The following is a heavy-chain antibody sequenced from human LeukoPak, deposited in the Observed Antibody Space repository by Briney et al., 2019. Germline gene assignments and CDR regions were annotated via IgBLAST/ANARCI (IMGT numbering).Heavy chain of an antibody. D-gene: IGHD2-8*02. CDR3: ARQAGGTYYCYY. J-gene: IGHJ4*02. Sequence: NPSETLSLTCTVSSVSISSYYWRWIRPPPGQGREGIGYVYYSESTNYHPSLERRVTISENPSNNQLSLNLSSVTAAESAVYYCARQAGGTYYCYYGGQGTLVTVS. CDR1: SVSISSYY. V-gene: IGHV4-59*08. CDR2: VYYSEST.